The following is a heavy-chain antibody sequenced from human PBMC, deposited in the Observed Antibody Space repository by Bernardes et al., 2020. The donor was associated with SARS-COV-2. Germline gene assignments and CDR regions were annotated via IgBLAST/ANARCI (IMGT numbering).Heavy chain of an antibody. D-gene: IGHD6-19*01. V-gene: IGHV3-9*02. CDR3: AKDYETGELGIAVEGYCGH. CDR1: GFTSDDFA. J-gene: IGHJ4*02. Sequence: GGSLRLSCAASGFTSDDFAMHWVRHSPGKGLEWVSGISWNSGSIGYAASVKGRFTISRDNAKNSLYLQMNSLRPDDTALYYCAKDYETGELGIAVEGYCGHWGQGTLVTVSS. CDR2: ISWNSGSI.